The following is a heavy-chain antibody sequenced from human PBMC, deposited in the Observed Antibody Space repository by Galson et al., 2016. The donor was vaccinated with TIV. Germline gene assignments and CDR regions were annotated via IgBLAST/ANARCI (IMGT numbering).Heavy chain of an antibody. CDR2: ISLSGAYT. CDR3: AKPGKSGDYSWDGFDV. D-gene: IGHD1-26*01. Sequence: SLRLSCAASGFSFSFYTMTWVRQAPGKGLEWVSSISLSGAYTFYADSVKGRFTISRDKSKSTLYLILNSLRVEDTAIYFCAKPGKSGDYSWDGFDVWGQGTMVTVSS. J-gene: IGHJ3*01. CDR1: GFSFSFYT. V-gene: IGHV3-23*01.